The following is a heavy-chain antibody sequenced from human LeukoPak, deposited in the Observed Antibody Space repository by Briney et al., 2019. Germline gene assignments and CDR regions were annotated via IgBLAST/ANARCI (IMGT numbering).Heavy chain of an antibody. V-gene: IGHV4-34*01. J-gene: IGHJ5*02. CDR3: ARRIAARPRGYWFDP. CDR1: GGSLSGYY. D-gene: IGHD6-6*01. CDR2: INHSGST. Sequence: SETLSLTCAVYGGSLSGYYWSWIRQPPGKGLEWIGEINHSGSTNYDPSLKSRVTISVDTSKNQFSLKVSSVTAADTAVYYCARRIAARPRGYWFDPWGQGTLVTVSS.